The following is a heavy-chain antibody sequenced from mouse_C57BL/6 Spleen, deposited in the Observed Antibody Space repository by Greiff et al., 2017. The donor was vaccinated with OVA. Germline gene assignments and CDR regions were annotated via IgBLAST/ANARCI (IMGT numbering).Heavy chain of an antibody. J-gene: IGHJ4*01. V-gene: IGHV6-3*01. CDR3: TAYYSNYAMDY. CDR2: IRLKSDNYAT. D-gene: IGHD2-5*01. Sequence: EVHLVESGGGLVQPGGSMKLSCVASGFTFSNYWMNWVRQSPEKGLEWVAQIRLKSDNYATHYAESVKGRFTISRDDSKSSVYLQMNNLRAEDTGIYYCTAYYSNYAMDYWGQGTSVTVSS. CDR1: GFTFSNYW.